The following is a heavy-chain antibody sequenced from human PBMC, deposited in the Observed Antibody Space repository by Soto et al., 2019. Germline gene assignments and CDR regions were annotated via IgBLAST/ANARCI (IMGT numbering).Heavy chain of an antibody. J-gene: IGHJ4*02. D-gene: IGHD2-15*01. CDR2: INAGNGNT. V-gene: IGHV1-3*01. Sequence: ASVKVSCKASGYTFTSYAMHWVRQAPGQRLEWMGWINAGNGNTKYSQKFQGRVTMTRDTSTSTVYMELSSLRSEDTAVYYCARVYCSGGSCYSIDYWGQGNLVTVSS. CDR3: ARVYCSGGSCYSIDY. CDR1: GYTFTSYA.